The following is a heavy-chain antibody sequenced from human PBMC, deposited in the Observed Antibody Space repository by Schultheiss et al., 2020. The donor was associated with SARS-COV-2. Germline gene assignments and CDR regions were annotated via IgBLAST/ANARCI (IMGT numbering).Heavy chain of an antibody. CDR2: ISGSGGST. CDR1: GFIFSNAW. CDR3: ARGQYYYGSGSHFDY. V-gene: IGHV3-23*01. J-gene: IGHJ4*02. D-gene: IGHD3-10*01. Sequence: GESLKISCAASGFIFSNAWMNWVRQAPGKGLEWVSAISGSGGSTYYADSVKGRFTISRDNSKNTLYLQMNSLRAEDTAVYYCARGQYYYGSGSHFDYWGQGTLVTVSS.